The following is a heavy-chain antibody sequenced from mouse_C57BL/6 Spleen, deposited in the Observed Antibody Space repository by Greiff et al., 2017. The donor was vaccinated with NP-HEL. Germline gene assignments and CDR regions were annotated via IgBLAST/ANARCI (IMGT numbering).Heavy chain of an antibody. Sequence: QVQLQQSGAELVKPGASVKLSCKASGYTFPGYWMHWVKQRPGRGLEWIGRIDPNSGGTKYNEKFKSKATLTVDKPSSTAYMQLSSLTSEDSAVYYCAIYYYGSSMYYFDYWGQGTTLTVSS. J-gene: IGHJ2*01. D-gene: IGHD1-1*01. CDR2: IDPNSGGT. V-gene: IGHV1-72*01. CDR1: GYTFPGYW. CDR3: AIYYYGSSMYYFDY.